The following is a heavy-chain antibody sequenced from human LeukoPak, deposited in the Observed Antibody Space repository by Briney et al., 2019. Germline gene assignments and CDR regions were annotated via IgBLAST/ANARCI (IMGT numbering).Heavy chain of an antibody. D-gene: IGHD2-2*01. Sequence: GGSLRLSCAASGFIFSTYGMHWVRQAPGKGLEWVAFIRYDGTNKYYADSVKGRFTISRDDSKNTLYLQMYSLRAEDTAVYYCVREVVPSIALSGGIDYWGQGTLVTVSS. CDR2: IRYDGTNK. J-gene: IGHJ4*02. CDR3: VREVVPSIALSGGIDY. V-gene: IGHV3-30*02. CDR1: GFIFSTYG.